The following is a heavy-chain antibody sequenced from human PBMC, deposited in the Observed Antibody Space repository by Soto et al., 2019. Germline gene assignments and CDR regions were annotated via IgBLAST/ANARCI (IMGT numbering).Heavy chain of an antibody. V-gene: IGHV3-74*01. D-gene: IGHD6-13*01. CDR2: INSDGSST. CDR3: ARELGIAAAGH. J-gene: IGHJ4*02. CDR1: GFTFSSYW. Sequence: PGGSLRLSCAASGFTFSSYWMHWVRRAPGKGLVWVSRINSDGSSTSYADSVKGRFTISRDNAKNTLYLQMNSLRAEDTAVYYCARELGIAAAGHWGQGTLVTVSS.